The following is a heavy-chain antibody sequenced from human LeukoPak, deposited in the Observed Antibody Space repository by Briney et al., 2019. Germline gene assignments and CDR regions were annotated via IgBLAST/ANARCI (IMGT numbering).Heavy chain of an antibody. Sequence: PGGSLRLSCAASGFTFSSYAMHWVRQAPGKGLEWVAVISYDGSNKYYADSVKGRFTISRDNSKNTLYLQMNSLRAEDTAVYYCARGRLPTMIVVPTGWGQGTLVTVSS. V-gene: IGHV3-30*04. J-gene: IGHJ4*02. CDR1: GFTFSSYA. CDR2: ISYDGSNK. CDR3: ARGRLPTMIVVPTG. D-gene: IGHD3-22*01.